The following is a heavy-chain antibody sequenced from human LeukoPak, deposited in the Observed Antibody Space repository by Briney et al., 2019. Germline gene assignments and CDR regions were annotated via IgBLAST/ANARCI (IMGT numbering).Heavy chain of an antibody. Sequence: ASVKVSCKASGYTFTSYAMNWVRQALGQGLEWMGWINTNTGNPTYAQGFTGRFVFSLDTSVSTAYLQISSLKAEDTAVYYCARVLVRYSYGYGKFPLGYWGQGTLVTVSS. CDR3: ARVLVRYSYGYGKFPLGY. J-gene: IGHJ4*02. CDR1: GYTFTSYA. D-gene: IGHD5-18*01. V-gene: IGHV7-4-1*02. CDR2: INTNTGNP.